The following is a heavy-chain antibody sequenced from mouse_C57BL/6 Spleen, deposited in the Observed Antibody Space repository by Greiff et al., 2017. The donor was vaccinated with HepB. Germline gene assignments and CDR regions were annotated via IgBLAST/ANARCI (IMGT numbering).Heavy chain of an antibody. J-gene: IGHJ2*01. V-gene: IGHV1-61*01. CDR3: ARGYYGDYPDYFDY. CDR2: IYPSDSET. D-gene: IGHD2-13*01. CDR1: GYTFTSYW. Sequence: VQLQQSGAELVRPGSSVKLSCKASGYTFTSYWMDWVKQRPGQGLEWIGNIYPSDSETHYNQKFKDKATLTVDKSSSTAYMQLSSLKSEDSAVYYCARGYYGDYPDYFDYWGQGTTLTVSS.